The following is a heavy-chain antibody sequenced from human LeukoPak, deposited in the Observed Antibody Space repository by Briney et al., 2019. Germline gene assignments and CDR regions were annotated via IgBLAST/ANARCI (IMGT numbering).Heavy chain of an antibody. D-gene: IGHD3-22*01. CDR3: ARGSPTYYYDSSGYYYDWFDP. CDR2: INPNSGGS. V-gene: IGHV1-2*02. Sequence: ASVKVSCKASGYTFTGYYMHWVRQAPGQGLEWMGWINPNSGGSNYAQKFQGRVTMTRDTSISTAYMELSRLRSDDTAVYYCARGSPTYYYDSSGYYYDWFDPWGQGTLVTVSS. CDR1: GYTFTGYY. J-gene: IGHJ5*02.